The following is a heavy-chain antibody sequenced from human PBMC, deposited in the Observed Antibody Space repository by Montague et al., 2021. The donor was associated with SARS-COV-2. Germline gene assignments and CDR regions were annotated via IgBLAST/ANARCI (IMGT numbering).Heavy chain of an antibody. J-gene: IGHJ3*01. CDR2: IRSETTGGTT. CDR3: FIFCGGDCRNEAFDF. D-gene: IGHD2-21*02. Sequence: SLRLSCATSGFNFRDYGMSWARRAPGKGLEWVGFIRSETTGGTTNHAASVRGRFTISRDDSKSILYLQMNSLEIEDTALYYCFIFCGGDCRNEAFDFWGQGTMVTLLS. CDR1: GFNFRDYG. V-gene: IGHV3-49*04.